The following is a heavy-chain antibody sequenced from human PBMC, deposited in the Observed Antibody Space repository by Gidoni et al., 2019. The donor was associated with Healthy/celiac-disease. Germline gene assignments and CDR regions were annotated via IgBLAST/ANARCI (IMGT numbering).Heavy chain of an antibody. CDR1: GFSLSTSGVG. J-gene: IGHJ3*02. V-gene: IGHV2-5*01. CDR2: IYWNDDN. Sequence: QITLKESGPTLVKPTQTLTLTCTFSGFSLSTSGVGVGWIRQPPGKALEWLALIYWNDDNRYTPSLKCRLTITKDTSKNQVVLTMTNMDPVDTATYYCAHRPIAARPDANAFDIWGQGTMVTVSS. D-gene: IGHD6-6*01. CDR3: AHRPIAARPDANAFDI.